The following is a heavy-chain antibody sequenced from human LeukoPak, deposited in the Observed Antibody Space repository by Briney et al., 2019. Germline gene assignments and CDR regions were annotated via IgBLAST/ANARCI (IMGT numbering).Heavy chain of an antibody. CDR1: GVSITTYY. CDR2: ISHTGTT. CDR3: AREANYYGSGSYFEGTFDY. D-gene: IGHD3-10*01. Sequence: SETLSLTCKVSGVSITTYYWSWIRQSPGKGLEWIGYISHTGTTDYNPSLKSRVTFSVDTSKNEFSLKLTSVTAADTAVYYCAREANYYGSGSYFEGTFDYWGQGTLVTVSS. V-gene: IGHV4-59*13. J-gene: IGHJ4*02.